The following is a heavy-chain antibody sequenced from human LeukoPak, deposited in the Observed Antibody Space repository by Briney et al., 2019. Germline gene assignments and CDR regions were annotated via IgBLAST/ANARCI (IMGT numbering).Heavy chain of an antibody. D-gene: IGHD4-17*01. V-gene: IGHV4-34*01. Sequence: PSETLSLTCAVYGGSFSGYYWSWIRQPPGKGLEWIGEINHSGSTNYNPSLKSRVTISVDTSKNQFSLKLTSVTAADTAVYYCVYGDYGVWFDPWGQGTLVTVFS. CDR2: INHSGST. J-gene: IGHJ5*02. CDR3: VYGDYGVWFDP. CDR1: GGSFSGYY.